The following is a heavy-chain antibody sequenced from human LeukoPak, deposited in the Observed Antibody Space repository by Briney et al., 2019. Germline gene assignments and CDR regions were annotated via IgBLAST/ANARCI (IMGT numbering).Heavy chain of an antibody. CDR2: VSYSGSS. CDR1: GGSISNYY. D-gene: IGHD7-27*01. V-gene: IGHV4-59*08. Sequence: SETLSLTCPCTGGSISNYYWSWIRQPPGKRLEWIAYVSYSGSSSSNPSLESRVTISVDISKNQFSLRLSSVTASDTAVYYCASIQGRGDNYLDYWGQGTQATVSS. CDR3: ASIQGRGDNYLDY. J-gene: IGHJ4*02.